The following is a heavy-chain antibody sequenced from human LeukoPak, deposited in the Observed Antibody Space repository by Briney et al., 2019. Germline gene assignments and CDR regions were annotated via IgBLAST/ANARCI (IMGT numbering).Heavy chain of an antibody. V-gene: IGHV1-46*01. CDR3: ARVVSTTWYFDY. CDR2: INPSGGST. D-gene: IGHD1-1*01. J-gene: IGHJ4*02. CDR1: GYTFTSYY. Sequence: ASVKVSCKASGYTFTSYYMHWVRQAPGQGPEWMGIINPSGGSTSYAQKFQGRVTMTRDMSTSTVYMELSSLRSEDTAVYYCARVVSTTWYFDYWGQGTLVTVSS.